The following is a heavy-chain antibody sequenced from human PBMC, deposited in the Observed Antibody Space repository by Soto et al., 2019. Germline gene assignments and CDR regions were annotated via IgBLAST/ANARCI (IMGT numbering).Heavy chain of an antibody. Sequence: QVQLVESGGGVVQPGRSLRLSCAASGFTFSSYAMHWVRQAPGKGLEWVAVISYDGINKYYADSVKGRFTISRDNSKNTLYLQMNSLRAEDTAVYYCAREGGGMEAVAGAFLTFDYWGQGTLVTVSS. D-gene: IGHD6-19*01. CDR2: ISYDGINK. J-gene: IGHJ4*02. CDR3: AREGGGMEAVAGAFLTFDY. CDR1: GFTFSSYA. V-gene: IGHV3-30-3*01.